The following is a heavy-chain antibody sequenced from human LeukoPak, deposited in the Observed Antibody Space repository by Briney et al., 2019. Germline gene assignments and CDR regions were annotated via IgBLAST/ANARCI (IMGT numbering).Heavy chain of an antibody. CDR1: GFSLSSHG. V-gene: IGHV3-64*01. Sequence: GGSVRLSCVVSGFSLSSHGMHGVRGAPGKGREDVSAIRCSGISTFYANSVRGRFTVSRDDSKNTVYLQMGSLRAEDMAVYYCVKWTNYFFALWGRGTLVTVS. CDR2: IRCSGIST. CDR3: VKWTNYFFAL. D-gene: IGHD2-8*01. J-gene: IGHJ2*01.